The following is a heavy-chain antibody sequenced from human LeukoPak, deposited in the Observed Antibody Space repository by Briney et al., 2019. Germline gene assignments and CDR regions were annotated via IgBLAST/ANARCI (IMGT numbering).Heavy chain of an antibody. V-gene: IGHV4-61*02. CDR2: IYTSGST. CDR3: ARGADRPYDYVWGSYRPPDY. Sequence: SETLSLTCTVSGGSISSGSYYWSWIRQPAGKGLEWIGRIYTSGSTNYNPSLKSRVTISVDTSKNQFSLKLSSVTAADTAVYYCARGADRPYDYVWGSYRPPDYWGQGTLVTVSS. D-gene: IGHD3-16*02. J-gene: IGHJ4*02. CDR1: GGSISSGSYY.